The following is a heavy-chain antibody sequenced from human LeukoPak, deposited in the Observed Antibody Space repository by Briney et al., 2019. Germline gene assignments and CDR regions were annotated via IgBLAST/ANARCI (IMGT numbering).Heavy chain of an antibody. CDR1: GFPFNNYR. CDR3: AKGAVRGIIISYFDY. CDR2: IYSDGISS. V-gene: IGHV3-74*01. Sequence: GGSLRVFCAASGFPFNNYRMHWVRQAPGKRLVLVSRIYSDGISSSYADVVKGRCTISSENAKKTRYLQMNSPRAEGTAQVYFAKGAVRGIIISYFDYWGQGTLVTVSS. D-gene: IGHD3-10*01. J-gene: IGHJ4*02.